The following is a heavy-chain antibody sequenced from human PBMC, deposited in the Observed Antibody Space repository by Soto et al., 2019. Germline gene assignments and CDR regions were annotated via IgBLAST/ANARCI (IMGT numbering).Heavy chain of an antibody. CDR1: GGSISSYY. V-gene: IGHV4-4*07. Sequence: ASETLSLTCTVSGGSISSYYWSWIRQPAGKGLEWIGRIYTSGSTNYNPSLKSRVTMSVDTSKNQFSLKLSSVTAADTAVYYCARVILKRDRDAYNLYYFDYWGQGTLVTVSS. CDR2: IYTSGST. J-gene: IGHJ4*02. CDR3: ARVILKRDRDAYNLYYFDY. D-gene: IGHD1-1*01.